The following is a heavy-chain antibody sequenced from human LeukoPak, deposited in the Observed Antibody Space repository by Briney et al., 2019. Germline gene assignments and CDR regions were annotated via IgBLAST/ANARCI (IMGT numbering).Heavy chain of an antibody. J-gene: IGHJ6*03. CDR1: GYTFTGYY. CDR3: ASSTSSYYYYYMDV. CDR2: INPNSGGT. D-gene: IGHD2-2*01. Sequence: ASVKVSCKASGYTFTGYYMHWVRQAPGQGLEWMGWINPNSGGTNYAQKFQGRVTMTRDTSISTAYMELSRLRSDDTAVYYCASSTSSYYYYYMDVWGKGTTVIVSS. V-gene: IGHV1-2*02.